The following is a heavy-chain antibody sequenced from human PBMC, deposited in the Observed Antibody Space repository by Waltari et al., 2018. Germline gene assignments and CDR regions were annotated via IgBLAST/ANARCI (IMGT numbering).Heavy chain of an antibody. CDR3: ARHVSGPTRAAFDV. Sequence: EVQLVESGGGLIQPGGSLRPSCVGSGFTVNRNYMSWVRKVPGKGLEWVSNIPLGTNANYAESVRGRFTISRDNSKDTLYLQMNSLRVEDTAVYFCARHVSGPTRAAFDVWGQGTMVTVSS. D-gene: IGHD6-19*01. V-gene: IGHV3-53*01. J-gene: IGHJ3*01. CDR2: IPLGTNA. CDR1: GFTVNRNY.